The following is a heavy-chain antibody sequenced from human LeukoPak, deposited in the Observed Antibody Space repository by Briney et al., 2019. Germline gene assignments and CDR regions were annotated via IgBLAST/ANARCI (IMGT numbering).Heavy chain of an antibody. CDR2: INPSGGST. V-gene: IGHV1-46*01. J-gene: IGHJ6*02. Sequence: ASVKVPCKASGYTFTSYYMHWVRQAPGQGLEWMGIINPSGGSTSYAQKFQGRVTMTRDTSTSTVYMELSSLRSEDTAVYYCARDRKAWWELLSYYYYGMDVWGQGTTVTVSS. CDR1: GYTFTSYY. D-gene: IGHD1-26*01. CDR3: ARDRKAWWELLSYYYYGMDV.